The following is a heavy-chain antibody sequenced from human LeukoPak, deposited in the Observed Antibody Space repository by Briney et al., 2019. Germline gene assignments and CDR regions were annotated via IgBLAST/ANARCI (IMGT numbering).Heavy chain of an antibody. CDR3: ARMLGWFDP. CDR1: GGSFSGHY. V-gene: IGHV4-34*01. CDR2: INHSGST. D-gene: IGHD3-10*02. Sequence: SETLSLTCAVYGGSFSGHYWSWIRQPPGKGLEWIGEINHSGSTNYNPSLKSRVTISVDTSKNQFSLKLSSVTAADTAVYYCARMLGWFDPWGQGTLVTVSS. J-gene: IGHJ5*02.